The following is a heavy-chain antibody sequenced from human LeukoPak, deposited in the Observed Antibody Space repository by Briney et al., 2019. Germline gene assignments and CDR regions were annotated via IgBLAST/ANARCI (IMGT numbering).Heavy chain of an antibody. Sequence: SGGPLRLSCTASGITFTNYWMHWVRQAPGKGLVWVSHINMVGSHTTYADSVKGRFTISRDNAKSTLYLQLNSLRAEDTAVYYCATDDYRGLGYWGQGTLVTVSS. V-gene: IGHV3-74*01. J-gene: IGHJ4*02. D-gene: IGHD4-11*01. CDR2: INMVGSHT. CDR1: GITFTNYW. CDR3: ATDDYRGLGY.